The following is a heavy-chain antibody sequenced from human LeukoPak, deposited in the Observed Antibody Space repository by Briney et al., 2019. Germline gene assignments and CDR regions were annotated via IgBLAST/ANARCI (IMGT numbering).Heavy chain of an antibody. Sequence: PSETLSLTCTVSGGSISSYYWSWIRQPPGKRLEWIGYIYYSGITNYNPSLKSRVTISVDTSKNQFSLKLSSVTAADTAVYYCARVVGATGWFDPWGQGTLVTVSS. CDR3: ARVVGATGWFDP. CDR2: IYYSGIT. J-gene: IGHJ5*02. V-gene: IGHV4-59*01. D-gene: IGHD1-26*01. CDR1: GGSISSYY.